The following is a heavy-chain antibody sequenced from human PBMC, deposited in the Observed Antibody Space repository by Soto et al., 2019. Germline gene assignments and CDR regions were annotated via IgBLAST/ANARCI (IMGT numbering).Heavy chain of an antibody. CDR2: ISAYNGNT. Sequence: QVQLVQSGAEVKKPGASVKVSCKASGYTFTSYDISWVRQAPGQGLEWMGWISAYNGNTNYAQKLQGRVTMTTDTSPGTGYMELGSMRSAETAVYYCARAGGLANGEGGFGYYYGMDVWGQGTTVTVSS. V-gene: IGHV1-18*01. CDR1: GYTFTSYD. J-gene: IGHJ6*02. CDR3: ARAGGLANGEGGFGYYYGMDV. D-gene: IGHD4-17*01.